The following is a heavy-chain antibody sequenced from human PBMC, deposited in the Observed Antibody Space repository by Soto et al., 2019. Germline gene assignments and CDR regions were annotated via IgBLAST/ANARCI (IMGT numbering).Heavy chain of an antibody. CDR3: ARSSDPQSGSIGY. V-gene: IGHV1-69*02. D-gene: IGHD3-10*01. CDR1: GGTFSSYT. CDR2: IIPILGIA. Sequence: QVQLVQSGAEVKKPGSSVKVSCKASGGTFSSYTISWVRQAPGQGLEWMGRIIPILGIANYAQKFQGRVTITADKSTSTAYMELSSLRSEDTAVYYCARSSDPQSGSIGYWGQGTLVTVSS. J-gene: IGHJ4*02.